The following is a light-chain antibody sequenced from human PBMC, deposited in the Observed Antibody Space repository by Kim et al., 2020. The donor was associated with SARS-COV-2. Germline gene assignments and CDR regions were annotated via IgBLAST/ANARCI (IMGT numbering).Light chain of an antibody. CDR1: NNDVGGYNY. CDR3: SSYTSSYTLL. V-gene: IGLV2-14*01. CDR2: DVS. Sequence: QSALTQPASVSGSPGQSITISCTATNNDVGGYNYVSWYQQHPGKAPKLMIYDVSKRPSGVSNRFSGSKSGNTASLTISGLQAEDEADYYCSSYTSSYTLLFGGGTKLTVL. J-gene: IGLJ2*01.